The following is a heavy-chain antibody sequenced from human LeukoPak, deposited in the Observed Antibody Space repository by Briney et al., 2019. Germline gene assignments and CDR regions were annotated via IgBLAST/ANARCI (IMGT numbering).Heavy chain of an antibody. V-gene: IGHV4-34*01. CDR3: ARVEYSSGWYPGYDY. CDR2: TNHSGST. Sequence: SETLSLTCAVYGGSFSGYYWSWIRQPPGKGLEWIGETNHSGSTNYNPSLKSRVTISVDTSKNQFSLKLSSEAAADTAVYYCARVEYSSGWYPGYDYWGQGTLVTVSS. CDR1: GGSFSGYY. J-gene: IGHJ4*02. D-gene: IGHD6-19*01.